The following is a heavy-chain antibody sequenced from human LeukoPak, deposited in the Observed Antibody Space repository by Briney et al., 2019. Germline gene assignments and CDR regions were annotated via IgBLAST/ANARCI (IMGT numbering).Heavy chain of an antibody. D-gene: IGHD2/OR15-2a*01. CDR3: AKDRVSPGFNLFDS. V-gene: IGHV3-23*01. Sequence: GGSLRLSCAASGFTFSSYAMNWVRQAPGKGLEWVSAINGRGDNTFYADSVKGRFTISRDNSKSRLFLQMNSLRAEDTAIYYCAKDRVSPGFNLFDSWGQGTLVTVSS. CDR2: INGRGDNT. J-gene: IGHJ5*01. CDR1: GFTFSSYA.